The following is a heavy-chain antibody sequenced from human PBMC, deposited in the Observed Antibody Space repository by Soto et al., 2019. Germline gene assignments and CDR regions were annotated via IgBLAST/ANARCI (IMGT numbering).Heavy chain of an antibody. CDR2: FIPIFGTA. V-gene: IGHV1-69*01. D-gene: IGHD3-3*02. CDR1: GGTFSSYA. Sequence: QVQLVQSGAEVKKPGSSVKVSCKASGGTFSSYAISWVRQAPGQGLEWMGGFIPIFGTANYAQKFQGRVTITADESTSTAYMELSSLRSEDTAVYYCARSIFGVVIYYYYGMDVWGQGTTVTVSS. CDR3: ARSIFGVVIYYYYGMDV. J-gene: IGHJ6*02.